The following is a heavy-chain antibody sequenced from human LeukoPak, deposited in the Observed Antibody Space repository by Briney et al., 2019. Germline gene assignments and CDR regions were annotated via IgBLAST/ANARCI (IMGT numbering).Heavy chain of an antibody. V-gene: IGHV4-39*01. D-gene: IGHD2-8*01. CDR2: IYYSGST. J-gene: IGHJ5*02. CDR3: ARHSVIVLTAYAIPNWFHP. Sequence: SETLSLTCTVSGGSISSSSYHWGWIRQPPGKGLEWIGSIYYSGSTYNNPSLRSRVTISVDTSKNQFSLKLSSVTAADTAVYYCARHSVIVLTAYAIPNWFHPWGQGILVTVSS. CDR1: GGSISSSSYH.